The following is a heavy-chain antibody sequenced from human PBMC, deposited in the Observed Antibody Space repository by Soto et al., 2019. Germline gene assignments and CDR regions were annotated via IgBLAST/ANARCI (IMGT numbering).Heavy chain of an antibody. CDR2: ISGSGGST. D-gene: IGHD6-13*01. V-gene: IGHV3-23*01. CDR3: AKPPEDIAATGRTLYYYYGLDV. CDR1: GFTFSSYA. J-gene: IGHJ6*02. Sequence: GGSLRLSCAASGFTFSSYAMSWVRQAPGKGLEWVSAISGSGGSTYYADSVKGRFTISRDNSKNTLFLQMNSLRAEDTAVYYCAKPPEDIAATGRTLYYYYGLDVWGQGTTVTVSS.